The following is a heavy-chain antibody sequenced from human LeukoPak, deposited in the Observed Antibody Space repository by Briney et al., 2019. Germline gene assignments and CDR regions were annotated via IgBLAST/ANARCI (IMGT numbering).Heavy chain of an antibody. J-gene: IGHJ4*02. V-gene: IGHV3-21*01. CDR3: ARVAVAAAGTDY. D-gene: IGHD6-13*01. CDR1: GFTFSSYS. Sequence: GRSLRLSCAASGFTFSSYSMNWVRQAPGKGLEWVSSISSNDDYIYYADSVKGRFTISRDNAKNSLFLQMNSLRAEDAAVYYCARVAVAAAGTDYWGQGTLVTVSS. CDR2: ISSNDDYI.